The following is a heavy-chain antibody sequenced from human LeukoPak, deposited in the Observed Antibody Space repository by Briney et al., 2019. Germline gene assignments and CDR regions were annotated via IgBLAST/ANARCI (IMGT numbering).Heavy chain of an antibody. D-gene: IGHD3-22*01. Sequence: GGSLRLSCAASGFTFSSYWMSWVRQAPGKGLEWVANIKHDGSEKYYVDSVKGRFTISRDNAKNSLYLQMNSLRAEDTAVYYCARAFYDSSGYYYVYFDYWGQGTLVTVSS. J-gene: IGHJ4*02. CDR1: GFTFSSYW. V-gene: IGHV3-7*01. CDR3: ARAFYDSSGYYYVYFDY. CDR2: IKHDGSEK.